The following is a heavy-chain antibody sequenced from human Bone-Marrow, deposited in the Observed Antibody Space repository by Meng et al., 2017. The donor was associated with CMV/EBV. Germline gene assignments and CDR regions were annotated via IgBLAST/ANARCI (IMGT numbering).Heavy chain of an antibody. J-gene: IGHJ3*02. CDR2: ISFDGSNI. D-gene: IGHD4-23*01. CDR3: ARDLDYGGNRAMGAFDI. Sequence: GGSLRLSCAAPGFTFSDSGMHWVRQAPGKGLEWVSVISFDGSNIHYAASVKGRFTITRDNAKNSLYLQMHSLIAEETAVNFCARDLDYGGNRAMGAFDIWGQGTMVTVSS. CDR1: GFTFSDSG. V-gene: IGHV3-30*03.